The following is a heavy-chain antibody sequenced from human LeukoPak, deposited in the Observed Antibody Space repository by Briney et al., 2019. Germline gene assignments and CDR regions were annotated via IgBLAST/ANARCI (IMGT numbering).Heavy chain of an antibody. CDR1: GGSISSSSYY. D-gene: IGHD3-16*02. CDR3: ARREGYPYYFDY. V-gene: IGHV4-39*01. J-gene: IGHJ4*02. CDR2: IYYSGST. Sequence: NPSETLSLTCTVSGGSISSSSYYWGWIRQPPGKGLEWIGSIYYSGSTYYNPSLKSRVTISVDTSKNQFSLKLSSVTAADTAVYYCARREGYPYYFDYWGQGTLATVSS.